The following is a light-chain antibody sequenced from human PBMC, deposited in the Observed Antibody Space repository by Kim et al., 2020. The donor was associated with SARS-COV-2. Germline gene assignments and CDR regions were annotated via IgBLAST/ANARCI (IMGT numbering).Light chain of an antibody. CDR1: QSVSSC. V-gene: IGKV3-11*02. Sequence: LSPGERAPLSCRASQSVSSCFVWYYQQTADPPTRLLYYGSTRATAGIPRFCGSSWGRAVIPIISSLVPAEVSAYYCYQHYNWSLTFGGGTKVDIK. CDR2: YGS. J-gene: IGKJ4*01. CDR3: YQHYNWSLT.